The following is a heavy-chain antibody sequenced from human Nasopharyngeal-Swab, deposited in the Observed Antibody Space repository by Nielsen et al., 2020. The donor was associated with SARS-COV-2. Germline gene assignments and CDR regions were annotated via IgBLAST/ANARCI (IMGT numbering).Heavy chain of an antibody. V-gene: IGHV4-34*01. D-gene: IGHD2-2*01. Sequence: GSLRLSCAVYGGSFSGYYWSWIRQPPGKGLEWIGEINHSGSTNYIPSLKSRVTISVDTSKNQFSLKLSSVTAADTAVYYCARGISGVVPAPILGVGPYYHYYSMDVWGKGTTVTVSS. CDR2: INHSGST. CDR1: GGSFSGYY. J-gene: IGHJ6*03. CDR3: ARGISGVVPAPILGVGPYYHYYSMDV.